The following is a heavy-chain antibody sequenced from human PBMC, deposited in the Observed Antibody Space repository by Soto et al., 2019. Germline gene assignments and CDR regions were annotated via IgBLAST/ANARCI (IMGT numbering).Heavy chain of an antibody. CDR1: GYTFPSYG. J-gene: IGHJ3*02. D-gene: IGHD6-13*01. V-gene: IGHV1-18*04. Sequence: GGSVKVSCEAAGYTFPSYGISGVRPAAGRGGEWMGWISGYNGNTNYAQKVQSRVTMTADSSTRTAYMELRSMRSDDTAVYYCARNREYAGTSGGGAFDIWGQGTMVTVSS. CDR3: ARNREYAGTSGGGAFDI. CDR2: ISGYNGNT.